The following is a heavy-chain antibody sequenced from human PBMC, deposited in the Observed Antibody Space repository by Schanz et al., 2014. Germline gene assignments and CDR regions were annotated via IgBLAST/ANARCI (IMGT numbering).Heavy chain of an antibody. CDR3: ARDRRNADLDY. CDR2: ITYNGGTI. V-gene: IGHV3-48*01. J-gene: IGHJ4*02. D-gene: IGHD1-1*01. CDR1: GFTFRSYA. Sequence: EVQLVESGGGLVQPGGSLRLSCAASGFTFRSYAMSWVRQAPGKGLEWISYITYNGGTIYYADSVKGRFTISRDNAKNSLYLEMNSLRAEDTALYYCARDRRNADLDYWGQGTLVTVSS.